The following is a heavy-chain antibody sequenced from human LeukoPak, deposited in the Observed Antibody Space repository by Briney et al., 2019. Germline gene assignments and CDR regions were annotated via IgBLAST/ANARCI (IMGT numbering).Heavy chain of an antibody. Sequence: GESLKISCKGSGYIFTTNWISWIRPMPGKGLEWMGRIDPSDSETNYSPSFQGHVTISVDKSISTAYLQWSSLKASDTAMYYCARRAGSSGKFDPWGQGTLVIVSS. CDR1: GYIFTTNW. D-gene: IGHD6-19*01. J-gene: IGHJ5*02. CDR2: IDPSDSET. CDR3: ARRAGSSGKFDP. V-gene: IGHV5-10-1*01.